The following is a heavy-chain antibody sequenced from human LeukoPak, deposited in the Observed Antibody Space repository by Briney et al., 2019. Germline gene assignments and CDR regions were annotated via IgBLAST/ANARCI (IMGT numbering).Heavy chain of an antibody. V-gene: IGHV1-8*01. D-gene: IGHD7-27*01. CDR3: ATSHPNWGFDY. CDR2: MSPSSGNT. Sequence: ASVKVSCKASGYTFTSYDINWVRQATGQGLEWMGWMSPSSGNTGYAQKFQGRVTMTRSTSISTAYMELSSLRSEDTAVYYCATSHPNWGFDYWGQGTLVTVSS. CDR1: GYTFTSYD. J-gene: IGHJ4*02.